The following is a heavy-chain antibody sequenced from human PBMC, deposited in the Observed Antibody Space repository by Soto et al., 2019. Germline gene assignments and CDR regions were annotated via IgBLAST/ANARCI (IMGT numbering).Heavy chain of an antibody. D-gene: IGHD6-6*01. CDR2: INPNSGGT. CDR3: ARGVSRSSGMDV. V-gene: IGHV1-2*02. Sequence: ASVKVSCKASGYTFTGYCMHWVRQAPGQGLEWMGWINPNSGGTNYAQKFQGRVTMTRDTSISTAYMELSRLRSDDTAVYYCARGVSRSSGMDVWGQGTTVTVSS. CDR1: GYTFTGYC. J-gene: IGHJ6*02.